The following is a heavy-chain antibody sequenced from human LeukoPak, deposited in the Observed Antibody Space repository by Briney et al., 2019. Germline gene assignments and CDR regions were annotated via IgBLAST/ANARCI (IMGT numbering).Heavy chain of an antibody. CDR2: IYHSGST. V-gene: IGHV4-38-2*01. CDR3: ARGVAVAANWFDP. CDR1: GYSISSSYY. Sequence: SETLSLTCAVSGYSISSSYYWGWIRQPPGKGLVWIGSIYHSGSTYYNPSLKSRVTISVDTSKNQFSLRLSSVTAADTAVYYCARGVAVAANWFDPWGQGTLVTVSS. J-gene: IGHJ5*02. D-gene: IGHD6-19*01.